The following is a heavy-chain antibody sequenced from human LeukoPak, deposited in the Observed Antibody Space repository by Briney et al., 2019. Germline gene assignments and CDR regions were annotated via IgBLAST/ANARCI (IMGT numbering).Heavy chain of an antibody. Sequence: GGSLTLSCAASGFTFSSYSMNWVRQAPGKGLEWVSYISSSSTIYYADSVKGRFTISRDNAKNSLYLQMNSLRAEDTAVYYCARDLGRMITFGGVPVDYWGQGTLVTVSS. CDR2: ISSSSTI. D-gene: IGHD3-16*01. CDR3: ARDLGRMITFGGVPVDY. V-gene: IGHV3-48*01. J-gene: IGHJ4*02. CDR1: GFTFSSYS.